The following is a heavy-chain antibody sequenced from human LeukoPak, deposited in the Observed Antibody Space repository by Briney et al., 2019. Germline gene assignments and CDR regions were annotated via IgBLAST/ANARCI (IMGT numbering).Heavy chain of an antibody. CDR1: GGSISSSSYY. D-gene: IGHD3-22*01. Sequence: SETLSLTCTVSGGSISSSSYYWGWIRQPPGKGLEWIGSIYYSGSTYYNPSLKSRVTISVDTSKNQFSLKLSSVTAADTAVYYCARQEYYYDSSGYESWFDPWGQGTLVTVSS. CDR2: IYYSGST. V-gene: IGHV4-39*01. CDR3: ARQEYYYDSSGYESWFDP. J-gene: IGHJ5*02.